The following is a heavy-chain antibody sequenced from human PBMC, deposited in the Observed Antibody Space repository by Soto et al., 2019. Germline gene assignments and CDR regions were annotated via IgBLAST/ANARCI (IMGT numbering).Heavy chain of an antibody. CDR3: AKAGSSSWLTDEYFQH. D-gene: IGHD6-13*01. J-gene: IGHJ1*01. V-gene: IGHV3-43*02. Sequence: GGSLRLSCAASGFTFDDYAMHWVRQAPGKGLEWVSLISGDGGSTYYVDSVKGRFTISRDNSKNSLYLQMNSLRTEDTALYYCAKAGSSSWLTDEYFQHWGQGTLVTVSS. CDR2: ISGDGGST. CDR1: GFTFDDYA.